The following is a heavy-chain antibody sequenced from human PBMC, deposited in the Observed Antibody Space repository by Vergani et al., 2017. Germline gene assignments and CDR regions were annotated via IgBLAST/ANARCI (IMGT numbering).Heavy chain of an antibody. D-gene: IGHD3-3*01. Sequence: QVQLQQWGAGLLKPSETLSLTCAVYGGSFSGYYWSWIRQPPGKGLEWIGEINHSGSTNYNPSLKSRVTISVDTSKNQFSLKLSYVTAADTAVYYCARGKTRVWSGYYTGISQPGRWFDPWGQGTLVTVSS. J-gene: IGHJ5*02. CDR2: INHSGST. CDR3: ARGKTRVWSGYYTGISQPGRWFDP. CDR1: GGSFSGYY. V-gene: IGHV4-34*01.